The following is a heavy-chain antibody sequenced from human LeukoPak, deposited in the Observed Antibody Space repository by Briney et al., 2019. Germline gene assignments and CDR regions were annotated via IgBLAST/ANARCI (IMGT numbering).Heavy chain of an antibody. D-gene: IGHD3-10*01. V-gene: IGHV3-53*01. J-gene: IGHJ4*02. CDR2: IYSGGST. Sequence: PGGFLRLSCAVSGFAVSSNYMTWVRQAPGKGLEWVSVIYSGGSTYYADSVKGRFTISRDNSENTVYLQMSSLRAEDTAVYYCARDFSGVDYFDYWGQGTLVTVSS. CDR3: ARDFSGVDYFDY. CDR1: GFAVSSNY.